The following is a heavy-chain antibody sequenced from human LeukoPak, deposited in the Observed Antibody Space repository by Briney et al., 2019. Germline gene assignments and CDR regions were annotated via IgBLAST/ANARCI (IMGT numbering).Heavy chain of an antibody. CDR3: ARHHNPRHTYYYDSSGYPSFDY. V-gene: IGHV4-59*08. CDR2: IYYSVST. CDR1: GGSISSYY. D-gene: IGHD3-22*01. J-gene: IGHJ4*02. Sequence: SETLSLTCTVSGGSISSYYWSWIRQPPGKGLEWMGYIYYSVSTNYNPPLTSRVTISVDTSKNQFSLTLSSVPAADTAVYYCARHHNPRHTYYYDSSGYPSFDYWGQGTLVTVSS.